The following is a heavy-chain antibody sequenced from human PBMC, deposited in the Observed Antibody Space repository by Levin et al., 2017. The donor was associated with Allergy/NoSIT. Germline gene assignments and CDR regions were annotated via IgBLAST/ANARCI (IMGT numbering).Heavy chain of an antibody. CDR1: GFIFSNYA. CDR2: ISRDGYNT. CDR3: ARGRQQQVVPLNYFDY. D-gene: IGHD6-13*01. J-gene: IGHJ4*02. Sequence: GESLKISCATSGFIFSNYAMHWVRQAPGRALEYVSAISRDGYNTYYADSVQGRFTVSRDNSKNTLYLQMGSLRPEDMAVYYCARGRQQQVVPLNYFDYWGRGTLVPVSS. V-gene: IGHV3-64*02.